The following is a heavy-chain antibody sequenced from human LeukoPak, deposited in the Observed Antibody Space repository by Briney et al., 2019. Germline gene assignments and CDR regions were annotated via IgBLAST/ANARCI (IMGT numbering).Heavy chain of an antibody. D-gene: IGHD3-10*01. Sequence: ASVKVSCKTSGYSFTAYYIHWVRQAPGQGLELMGWISPNSGATNYAQKFQGRVTMTRDTSISTVYMDLNRLTSDDTAVYYCARVPGSFDYWGQGTLVTVSS. CDR2: ISPNSGAT. CDR3: ARVPGSFDY. J-gene: IGHJ4*02. V-gene: IGHV1-2*02. CDR1: GYSFTAYY.